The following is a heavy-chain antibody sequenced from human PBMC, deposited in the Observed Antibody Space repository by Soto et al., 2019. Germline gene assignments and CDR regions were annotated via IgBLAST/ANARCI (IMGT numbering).Heavy chain of an antibody. CDR2: IIPILGIA. CDR3: ASDTAMVTSWFDP. V-gene: IGHV1-69*02. J-gene: IGHJ5*02. Sequence: QVQLVQSGAAVKKPGSSVKVSCKASGGTFSSYTISWVRQAPGQGLEWMGRIIPILGIANYAQKFQGRVTITADKSTSTAYMELSSLRSEDTAVYYCASDTAMVTSWFDPWGQGTLVTVSS. D-gene: IGHD5-18*01. CDR1: GGTFSSYT.